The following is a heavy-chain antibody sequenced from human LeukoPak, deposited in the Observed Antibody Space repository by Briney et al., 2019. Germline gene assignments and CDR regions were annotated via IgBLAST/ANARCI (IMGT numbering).Heavy chain of an antibody. V-gene: IGHV3-30-3*01. D-gene: IGHD4-17*01. J-gene: IGHJ4*02. CDR3: ARDRETVTTGFSPDY. CDR1: GFTLSSYA. Sequence: GGSLRLSCAASGFTLSSYAMHWVRQAPGKGLERVAVISYDGSNKYYADSVKGRFTISRDNSKNTLYLQMNSLRAEDTAVYYCARDRETVTTGFSPDYWGQGTLVTVSS. CDR2: ISYDGSNK.